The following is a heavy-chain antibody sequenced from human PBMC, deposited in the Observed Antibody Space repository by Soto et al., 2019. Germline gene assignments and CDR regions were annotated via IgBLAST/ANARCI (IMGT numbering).Heavy chain of an antibody. CDR2: IYHSGST. D-gene: IGHD3-10*01. J-gene: IGHJ4*02. CDR1: GGSISSGGYS. CDR3: ARDSFYYGSGSYAY. V-gene: IGHV4-30-2*01. Sequence: PSETLSLTCAVSGGSISSGGYSWSWIRQPPGKGLEWIGYIYHSGSTYYNPSLKSRVTISVDRSKNQFSLKLSSVTAADTAVYYCARDSFYYGSGSYAYWGQGTLVTVSS.